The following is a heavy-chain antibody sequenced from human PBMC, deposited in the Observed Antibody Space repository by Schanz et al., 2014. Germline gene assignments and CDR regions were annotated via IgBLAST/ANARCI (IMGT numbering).Heavy chain of an antibody. Sequence: QVQLVESGGGVVQFGRSLRLSCVASGFTFSSYGIHWFRQPAGKGLEWVAVIWNNGVTKYYADSVRGRFTISRDRFQNTLYLRMSSLRAEATAVYYCARPRFDYGEVDYWGQGTLVTVSS. D-gene: IGHD4-17*01. J-gene: IGHJ4*02. CDR1: GFTFSSYG. CDR3: ARPRFDYGEVDY. CDR2: IWNNGVTK. V-gene: IGHV3-33*01.